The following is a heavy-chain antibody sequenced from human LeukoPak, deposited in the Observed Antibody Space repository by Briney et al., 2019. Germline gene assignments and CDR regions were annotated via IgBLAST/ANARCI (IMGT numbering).Heavy chain of an antibody. CDR1: GFTFSSYA. V-gene: IGHV3-23*01. Sequence: GGSLRLSCAASGFTFSSYAMSWVRQAPGKGLEWVSTISAGGGSTLYADSVKGRFTISRDNSNNTVYLQMSSLRAEDTAMYYCLNYDSSGYYYASLVYWGQGTLVTVSS. CDR3: LNYDSSGYYYASLVY. J-gene: IGHJ4*02. CDR2: ISAGGGST. D-gene: IGHD3-22*01.